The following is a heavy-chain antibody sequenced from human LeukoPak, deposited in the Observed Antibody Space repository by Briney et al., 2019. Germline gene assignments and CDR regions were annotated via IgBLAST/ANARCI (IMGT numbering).Heavy chain of an antibody. V-gene: IGHV3-33*06. D-gene: IGHD2-21*02. CDR3: AKVKWRRLAVTDYFDY. CDR2: IWYDGSNK. CDR1: GFTFSSYG. J-gene: IGHJ4*02. Sequence: PGRSLRLSCAASGFTFSSYGMHWVRQAPGKGLEWVAVIWYDGSNKYYADSVKGRFTISRDNSKNTLYLQMNSLRAGDTAVYYCAKVKWRRLAVTDYFDYWGQGTLVTVSS.